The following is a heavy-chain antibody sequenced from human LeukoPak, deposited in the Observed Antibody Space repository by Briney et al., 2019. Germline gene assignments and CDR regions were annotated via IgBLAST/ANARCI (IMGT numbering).Heavy chain of an antibody. V-gene: IGHV1-69*06. CDR1: GGTFSSYA. J-gene: IGHJ6*04. Sequence: SVKVSCKASGGTFSSYAISWVRQAPGQGLEWMGGIIPIFGTANYAQKFKGRVTITADKSTSTAYMELSSLRSEDTAVYYCARREAIRGDYYYYGMDVWSKGTTVTVSS. CDR3: ARREAIRGDYYYYGMDV. CDR2: IIPIFGTA. D-gene: IGHD2-21*01.